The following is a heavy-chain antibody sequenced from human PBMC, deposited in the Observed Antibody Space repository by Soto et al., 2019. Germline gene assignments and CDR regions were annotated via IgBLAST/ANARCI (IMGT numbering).Heavy chain of an antibody. CDR3: ARDDDYPDNGLDY. J-gene: IGHJ4*02. CDR2: IVKEGTHK. CDR1: GFTFSAYG. D-gene: IGHD4-17*01. Sequence: QVQLVESGGGVVQPGGSLTLSCAASGFTFSAYGMHWVRQATGVGLQWLTVIVKEGTHKHYADSVKGRFTVSRDNSKNTIYLEMNNLRAEDTSVYYCARDDDYPDNGLDYWGQGTLLSVSS. V-gene: IGHV3-33*05.